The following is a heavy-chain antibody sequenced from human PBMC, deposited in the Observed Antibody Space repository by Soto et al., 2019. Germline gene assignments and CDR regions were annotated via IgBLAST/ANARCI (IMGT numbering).Heavy chain of an antibody. CDR2: ISSSSSYI. J-gene: IGHJ5*02. Sequence: EVQLVESGGGLVKPGGSPRLSCAASGFTFSSYSMNWVRQAPGKGLEWVSSISSSSSYIYYADSVKGRFTISRDNAKNSLYLQMNSLRAEDTAVYYCASADVPAAIEGWFDPWGQGTLVTVSS. CDR3: ASADVPAAIEGWFDP. CDR1: GFTFSSYS. D-gene: IGHD2-2*01. V-gene: IGHV3-21*01.